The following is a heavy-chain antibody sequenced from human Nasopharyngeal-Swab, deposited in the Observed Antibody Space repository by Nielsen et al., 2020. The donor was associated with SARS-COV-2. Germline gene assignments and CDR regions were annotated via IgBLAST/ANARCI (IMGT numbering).Heavy chain of an antibody. Sequence: GESLKISCAASGFTFSSYAMSWVRQAPGKGLEWVSAISGSGGSTYYADSVKGRFTISRDNSKNTLYLQMNSLRAEDKAVYYCAKLHHYYGESDYWGQGTLVTVSS. D-gene: IGHD4-17*01. CDR3: AKLHHYYGESDY. CDR2: ISGSGGST. J-gene: IGHJ4*02. CDR1: GFTFSSYA. V-gene: IGHV3-23*01.